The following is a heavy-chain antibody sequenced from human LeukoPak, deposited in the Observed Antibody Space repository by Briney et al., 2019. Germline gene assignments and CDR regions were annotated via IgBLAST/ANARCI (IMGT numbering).Heavy chain of an antibody. J-gene: IGHJ5*02. CDR2: ISAYNGNT. V-gene: IGHV1-18*01. CDR3: ARAPEYYDILTGYYRLFNWFDP. CDR1: GYTFTSYG. D-gene: IGHD3-9*01. Sequence: ASVKVSCKASGYTFTSYGISWVRRAPGQGLEWMGWISAYNGNTNYAQKLQGRVTMTTDTSTSTAYMELRSLRSDDTAVYYCARAPEYYDILTGYYRLFNWFDPWGQGTLVTVSS.